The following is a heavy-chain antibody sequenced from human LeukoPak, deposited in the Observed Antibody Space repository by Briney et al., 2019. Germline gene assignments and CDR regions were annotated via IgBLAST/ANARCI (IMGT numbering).Heavy chain of an antibody. CDR3: ARDPYSGSYGADYYYYMDV. Sequence: GGSLRLSCAASGFIFSSYNMNWVRQTPGQGLEWVSSITSGSSHIYYADSVKGRFTNSRDNANSSLYLQMNSLRAEDTAVYYCARDPYSGSYGADYYYYMDVWGKGTTVTISS. V-gene: IGHV3-21*01. CDR1: GFIFSSYN. J-gene: IGHJ6*03. D-gene: IGHD1-26*01. CDR2: ITSGSSHI.